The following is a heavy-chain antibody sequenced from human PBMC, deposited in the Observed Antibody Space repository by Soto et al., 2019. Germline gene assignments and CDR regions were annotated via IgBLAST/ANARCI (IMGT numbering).Heavy chain of an antibody. Sequence: QVQLVQSGAEVKKPGSSVKVSCKASVGTFSSYTISWVRQAPGQGLEWMGRIIPILGIANYAQKFQGRVTITADQTTSTAYIDLSSLRYEDTAVYYCARVGDISKDVWGQGSTVTVSS. V-gene: IGHV1-69*02. J-gene: IGHJ6*02. CDR2: IIPILGIA. CDR1: VGTFSSYT. D-gene: IGHD3-9*01. CDR3: ARVGDISKDV.